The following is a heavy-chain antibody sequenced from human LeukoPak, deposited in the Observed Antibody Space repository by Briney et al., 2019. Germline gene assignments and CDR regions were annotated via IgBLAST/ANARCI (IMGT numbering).Heavy chain of an antibody. J-gene: IGHJ4*02. V-gene: IGHV4-61*01. D-gene: IGHD6-13*01. Sequence: SETLSLTCIVSGGSISTSSYYWAWVRQPPGKGLEWIGYIYYSGSTNYNPSLKSRVTISVDTSKNQFSLKLSSVTAADTAVYYCARDRRYSSSWYLDWWGQGTLVTVSS. CDR3: ARDRRYSSSWYLDW. CDR1: GGSISTSSYY. CDR2: IYYSGST.